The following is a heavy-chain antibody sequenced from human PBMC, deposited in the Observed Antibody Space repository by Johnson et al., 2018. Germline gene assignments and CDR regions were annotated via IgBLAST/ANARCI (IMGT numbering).Heavy chain of an antibody. D-gene: IGHD2-15*01. CDR2: IIPIFGTA. J-gene: IGHJ6*02. V-gene: IGHV1-69*01. CDR1: GGTFSSYA. Sequence: QVQLVQSGAEVKKPGSSVKVSCKASGGTFSSYAISWVRQAPGQGLEWMGGIIPIFGTANYAQKFQGRVTITADESTSTAYMKLSSLRSEDTAVYYCARDRDIVVVVAATLNGMDVWGQGTTVTVSS. CDR3: ARDRDIVVVVAATLNGMDV.